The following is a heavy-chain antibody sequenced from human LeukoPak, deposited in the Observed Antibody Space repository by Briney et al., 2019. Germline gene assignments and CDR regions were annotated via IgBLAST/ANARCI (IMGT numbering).Heavy chain of an antibody. CDR3: ARGQHYYEKTGHDY. D-gene: IGHD3-22*01. CDR1: GFTFSNYW. J-gene: IGHJ4*02. V-gene: IGHV3-7*01. CDR2: IKQDGTEK. Sequence: PGGSLRLSCAASGFTFSNYWMSWFRQAPGKGLEWVANIKQDGTEKYYGDSVKGRFTISRDNAKNSLSLEMNRLRVEEMAVYYCARGQHYYEKTGHDYWGQGTLVTVSS.